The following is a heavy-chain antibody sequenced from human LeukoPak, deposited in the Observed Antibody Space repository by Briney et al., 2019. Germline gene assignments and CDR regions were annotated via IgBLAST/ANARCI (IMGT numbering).Heavy chain of an antibody. CDR3: ARDAGATPYFDY. CDR1: GFTFSSYE. V-gene: IGHV3-48*03. D-gene: IGHD1-26*01. J-gene: IGHJ4*02. Sequence: PGGSLRLSCAASGFTFSSYEMNWVRQAPGKGLEWVSYISGSGSTIYYADSVKGRFTISRDNAKNSLYLQMNSLRAEDTAVYYCARDAGATPYFDYWGQGTLVTVSS. CDR2: ISGSGSTI.